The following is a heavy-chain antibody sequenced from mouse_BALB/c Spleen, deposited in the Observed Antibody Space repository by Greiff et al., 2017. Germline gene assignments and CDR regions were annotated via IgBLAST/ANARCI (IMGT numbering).Heavy chain of an antibody. CDR2: ISYSGST. CDR3: ARSDGYYSLPWYFDV. D-gene: IGHD2-3*01. V-gene: IGHV3-8*02. CDR1: GDSITSGY. J-gene: IGHJ1*01. Sequence: EVQVVESGPSLVKPSQTLSLTCSVTGDSITSGYWNWIRKFPGNKLEYMGYISYSGSTYYNPSLKSRISITRDTSKNQYYLQLNSVTTEDTATYYCARSDGYYSLPWYFDVWGAGTTVTVSS.